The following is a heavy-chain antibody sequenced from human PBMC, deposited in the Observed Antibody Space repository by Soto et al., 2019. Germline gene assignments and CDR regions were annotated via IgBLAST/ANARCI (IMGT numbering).Heavy chain of an antibody. D-gene: IGHD5-12*01. CDR1: GYTFTSYY. V-gene: IGHV1-46*03. CDR3: ASGVATRYYYYYMDV. J-gene: IGHJ6*03. CDR2: INPSGGST. Sequence: QVQLVQSGAEVKKPGASVKVSCKASGYTFTSYYMHWVRQAPGQGLEWMGIINPSGGSTSYAQKFQGRVTMTRDTSTSTVYMELSSLRSEDTAVYYCASGVATRYYYYYMDVWGKGTTVTVSS.